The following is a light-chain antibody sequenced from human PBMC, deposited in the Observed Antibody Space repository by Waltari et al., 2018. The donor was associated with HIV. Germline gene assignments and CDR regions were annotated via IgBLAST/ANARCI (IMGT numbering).Light chain of an antibody. Sequence: QSVLTQPPSASGTPGQRVTISCSGSSSNLGSNYVYWYQQLPGTAHKLLIYRNNQRPSGVPDRFSGSKSGTSASLAISGLRSEDEADYYCAAWDDSLSVHVVFGGGTKLTVL. J-gene: IGLJ2*01. V-gene: IGLV1-47*01. CDR3: AAWDDSLSVHVV. CDR1: SSNLGSNY. CDR2: RNN.